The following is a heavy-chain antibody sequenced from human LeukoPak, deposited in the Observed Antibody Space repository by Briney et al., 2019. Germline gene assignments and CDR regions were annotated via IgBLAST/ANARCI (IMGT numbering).Heavy chain of an antibody. V-gene: IGHV4-59*01. CDR2: IDYSGST. D-gene: IGHD6-19*01. Sequence: SETLSLTRTVSGGSINIYYWSWIRQPPGKGLEWVGYIDYSGSTNYKPSVKRRVTISVDTSKNQFSLKVSSVTAADTAVYYCASWRSSSLWSLIDYWGQGALVTVSS. J-gene: IGHJ4*02. CDR1: GGSINIYY. CDR3: ASWRSSSLWSLIDY.